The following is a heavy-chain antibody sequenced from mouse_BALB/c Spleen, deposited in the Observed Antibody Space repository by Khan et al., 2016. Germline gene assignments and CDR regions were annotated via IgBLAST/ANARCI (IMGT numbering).Heavy chain of an antibody. J-gene: IGHJ2*01. CDR3: ATYDGYFFDY. V-gene: IGHV3-8*02. CDR1: GDSITSGY. CDR2: ISYSGST. D-gene: IGHD2-3*01. Sequence: EVQLQESGPSLVKPSQTLSLTCSVTGDSITSGYWNWIRKFPGKKLEYLGYISYSGSTYYNPSLKSRLSITRDTSKNQFNLQLNSVTTDDTATYYCATYDGYFFDYWGQGTTLTVSS.